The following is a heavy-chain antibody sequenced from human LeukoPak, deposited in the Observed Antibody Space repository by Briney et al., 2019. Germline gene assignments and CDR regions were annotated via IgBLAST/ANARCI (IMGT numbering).Heavy chain of an antibody. Sequence: PGGSLRLSCAASGFTFSSYGMHWVRQAPGKGLEWVAVISYDGSNKYYADSVKGRFTISRDNSKNTLYLQMNSLRAEDTAVYYCAKVEWLDAFDIWGQGTMVTVSS. CDR3: AKVEWLDAFDI. CDR2: ISYDGSNK. D-gene: IGHD3-3*01. CDR1: GFTFSSYG. V-gene: IGHV3-30*18. J-gene: IGHJ3*02.